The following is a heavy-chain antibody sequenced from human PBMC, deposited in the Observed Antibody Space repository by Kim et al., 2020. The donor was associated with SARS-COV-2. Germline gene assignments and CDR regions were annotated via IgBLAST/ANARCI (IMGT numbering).Heavy chain of an antibody. CDR1: GFTFSSYW. Sequence: GGSLRLSCAASGFTFSSYWMSWVRQAPGKGLEWVANIKQDGSEKYYVDSVKGRFTISRDNAKNSLYLQMNSLRAEDTAVYYCARDNRFRVATNLDYWGQGTLVTVSS. CDR2: IKQDGSEK. V-gene: IGHV3-7*03. J-gene: IGHJ4*02. D-gene: IGHD5-12*01. CDR3: ARDNRFRVATNLDY.